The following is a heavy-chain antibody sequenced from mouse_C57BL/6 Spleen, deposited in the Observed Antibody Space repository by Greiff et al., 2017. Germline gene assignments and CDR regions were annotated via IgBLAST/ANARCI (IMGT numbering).Heavy chain of an antibody. CDR1: GFTFSSYT. CDR3: ARRYGNSYYFDY. J-gene: IGHJ2*01. CDR2: ISGGGGNT. Sequence: EVKLVESGGGLVKPGGSLKLSCAASGFTFSSYTMSWVRQTPEKRLEWVATISGGGGNTYYPDSVKGRFTISRDNAKNTLYLQMSSLRSEDTALYYCARRYGNSYYFDYWGQGTPLTVSS. D-gene: IGHD2-10*02. V-gene: IGHV5-9*01.